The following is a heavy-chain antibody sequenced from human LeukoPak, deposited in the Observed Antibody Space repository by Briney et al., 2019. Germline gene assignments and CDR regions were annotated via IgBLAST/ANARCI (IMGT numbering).Heavy chain of an antibody. CDR1: GYTFTSYG. V-gene: IGHV1-8*02. CDR3: ARMRGYSLGYWYLDV. D-gene: IGHD5-18*01. CDR2: MNPTSGYT. J-gene: IGHJ2*01. Sequence: ASVKVSCKASGYTFTSYGISWVRQAAGQGLEWMGWMNPTSGYTGYAQKFQGRITLTRDTSISTAYMELSSLRSDDTAVYYCARMRGYSLGYWYLDVWGRGTLVSVSS.